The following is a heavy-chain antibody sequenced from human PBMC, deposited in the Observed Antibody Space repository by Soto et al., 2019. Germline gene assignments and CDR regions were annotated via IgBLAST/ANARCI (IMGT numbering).Heavy chain of an antibody. D-gene: IGHD6-13*01. J-gene: IGHJ5*02. Sequence: SVKVSCKASGGTFSSYAISWVRQAPGQGLEWMGGIIPIFGTANYAQKFQGRVTITADESTSTAYMELSSLRSEDTAVYYCARDLGIAAAAQSYNWFEPWGQGTLVTVSS. CDR1: GGTFSSYA. CDR2: IIPIFGTA. CDR3: ARDLGIAAAAQSYNWFEP. V-gene: IGHV1-69*13.